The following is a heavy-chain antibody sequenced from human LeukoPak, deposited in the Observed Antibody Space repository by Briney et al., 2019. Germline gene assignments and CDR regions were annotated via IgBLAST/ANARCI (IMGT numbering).Heavy chain of an antibody. CDR3: ASEKYGDYGFDY. Sequence: PGGSLRLSCAASGFTVSSNYMSWVRQAPGKGLEWVSVIYSGGSTYYADSVKGRFTISRDNSKNTLYLQMNSLRAEDTAVYHCASEKYGDYGFDYWGQGTLVTVSS. CDR1: GFTVSSNY. CDR2: IYSGGST. D-gene: IGHD4-17*01. J-gene: IGHJ4*02. V-gene: IGHV3-53*01.